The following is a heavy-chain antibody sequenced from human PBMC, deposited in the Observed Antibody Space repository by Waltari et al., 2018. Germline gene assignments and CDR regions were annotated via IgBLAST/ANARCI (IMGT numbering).Heavy chain of an antibody. CDR2: IRDDETSI. Sequence: EEQLLESGGGLVQPGDSLRLSCAGSGFRFRNYWMNWVRQAPGKGLVWVARIRDDETSISYADSVKGRFTISRYNAKNTLYLQMKRLRVEDTAVYYCARLAPRTYRSPVPGRHYYYGMDVWGQGTTVTVSS. D-gene: IGHD3-10*01. CDR3: ARLAPRTYRSPVPGRHYYYGMDV. J-gene: IGHJ6*02. CDR1: GFRFRNYW. V-gene: IGHV3-74*01.